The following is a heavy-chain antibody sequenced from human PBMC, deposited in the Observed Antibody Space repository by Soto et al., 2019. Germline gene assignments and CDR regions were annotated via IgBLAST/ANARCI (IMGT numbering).Heavy chain of an antibody. CDR2: IYYSGST. CDR3: ARVALKVNSSSWPHYYYYGMDV. CDR1: GGSISSGGYY. V-gene: IGHV4-31*03. J-gene: IGHJ6*02. D-gene: IGHD6-13*01. Sequence: SETLSLTCTVSGGSISSGGYYGSWIRQHPGKGLEWIGYIYYSGSTYYNPSLKSRVTISVDTSKNQFSLKLSSVTAADTAVYYCARVALKVNSSSWPHYYYYGMDVWGQGTTVTVSS.